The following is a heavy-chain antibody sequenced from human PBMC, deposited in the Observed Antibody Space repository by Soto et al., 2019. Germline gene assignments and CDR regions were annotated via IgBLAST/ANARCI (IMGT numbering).Heavy chain of an antibody. V-gene: IGHV3-30*18. J-gene: IGHJ4*02. CDR2: ISEYGSNI. CDR1: GFTFSSYG. CDR3: ANPQGGWDPPFDY. D-gene: IGHD6-19*01. Sequence: QVQLVESGGGVVQPGRSLRLSCAASGFTFSSYGMHWVRHAPGKGLEWVAVISEYGSNIYYADSVKGRFTISRDNSKNPLYLQMNSLRAQDPPVYYCANPQGGWDPPFDYWGQGNLLTVSS.